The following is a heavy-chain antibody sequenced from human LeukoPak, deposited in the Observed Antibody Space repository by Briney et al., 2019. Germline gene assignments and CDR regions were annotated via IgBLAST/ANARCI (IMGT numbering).Heavy chain of an antibody. CDR2: IYYSGST. CDR3: ASPTTMTTAIEY. J-gene: IGHJ4*02. D-gene: IGHD4-17*01. V-gene: IGHV4-39*01. Sequence: SETLSLTCTVSGGSISSSSYYWGWIRQPPGKGLEWIGSIYYSGSTYYHPSLKSRVTISVDTSKNQFSLKLGSVTAADTAVYYCASPTTMTTAIEYWGQGTLVTVSS. CDR1: GGSISSSSYY.